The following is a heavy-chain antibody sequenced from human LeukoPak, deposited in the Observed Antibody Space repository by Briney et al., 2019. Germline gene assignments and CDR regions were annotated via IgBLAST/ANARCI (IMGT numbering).Heavy chain of an antibody. Sequence: ASVKVSCKASGYTFTGYYMHWVRQAPGQGLEWLGWINPNSGGTNYAQKFQGRVTMARDTSIGTAYMELSRVRSDETAVYYCARSLTADLFYGFDYWGQGTLVTVSS. V-gene: IGHV1-2*02. CDR1: GYTFTGYY. J-gene: IGHJ4*02. CDR3: ARSLTADLFYGFDY. CDR2: INPNSGGT. D-gene: IGHD7-27*01.